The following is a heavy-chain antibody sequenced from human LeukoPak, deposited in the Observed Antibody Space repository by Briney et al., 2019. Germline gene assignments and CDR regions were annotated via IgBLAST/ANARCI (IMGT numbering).Heavy chain of an antibody. Sequence: GGSLRLSCAASGFTFSSYAMSWVRQAPGKGLEWVSAISGSGGSTYYADSVKGRFTISRDNSKNTLYLQMNSLRAEDTAVYYCAKDRRYCSSTSCPYYFDYWGQGTPVTVSS. D-gene: IGHD2-2*01. CDR3: AKDRRYCSSTSCPYYFDY. V-gene: IGHV3-23*01. CDR1: GFTFSSYA. CDR2: ISGSGGST. J-gene: IGHJ4*02.